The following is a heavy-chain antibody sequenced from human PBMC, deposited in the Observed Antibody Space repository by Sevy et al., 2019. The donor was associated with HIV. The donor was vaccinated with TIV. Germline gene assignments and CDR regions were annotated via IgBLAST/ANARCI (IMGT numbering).Heavy chain of an antibody. J-gene: IGHJ4*02. CDR2: VSYDGGDK. CDR3: ARDRGAPPTAILDHFDH. D-gene: IGHD5-18*01. Sequence: GGSLRLSCGASGFSLSHHAMHWVRQTPDKGLQWVASVSYDGGDKVYADSVEGRFTIQRDNSKNTLYLQMTSLRSEDTAVYYCARDRGAPPTAILDHFDHWGQGTLVTVSS. V-gene: IGHV3-30-3*01. CDR1: GFSLSHHA.